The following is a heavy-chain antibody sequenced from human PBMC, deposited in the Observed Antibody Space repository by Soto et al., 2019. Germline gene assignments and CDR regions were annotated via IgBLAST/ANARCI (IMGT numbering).Heavy chain of an antibody. CDR3: ARQGGYDTFSYYFDY. V-gene: IGHV4-39*01. J-gene: IGHJ4*02. Sequence: SETLSLTCTVSGGSISSSSYYWGWIRQPPGKGLEWIGSIYYSGSTYYNPSLKSRVTISVDTSKNQFSLKLSSVTAADTAVYYCARQGGYDTFSYYFDYWGQGTLVTVSS. CDR2: IYYSGST. CDR1: GGSISSSSYY. D-gene: IGHD5-12*01.